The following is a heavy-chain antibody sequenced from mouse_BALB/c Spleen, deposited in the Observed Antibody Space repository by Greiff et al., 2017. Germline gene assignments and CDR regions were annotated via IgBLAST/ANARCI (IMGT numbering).Heavy chain of an antibody. CDR3: ARDLGYGYAMDY. CDR2: ISNLAYSI. J-gene: IGHJ4*01. D-gene: IGHD2-14*01. CDR1: GFTFSDYG. Sequence: EVMLVESGGGLVQPGGSRKLSCAASGFTFSDYGMAWVRQAPGKGPEWVAFISNLAYSIYYADTVTGRFTISRENAKNTLYLETSSLRSEDTAMYYCARDLGYGYAMDYWGQGTSVTVSS. V-gene: IGHV5-15*02.